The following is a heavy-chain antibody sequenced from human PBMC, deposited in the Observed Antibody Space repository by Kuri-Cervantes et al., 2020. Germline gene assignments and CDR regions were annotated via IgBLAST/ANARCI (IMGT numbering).Heavy chain of an antibody. V-gene: IGHV4-61*01. CDR3: ARDWSSGWYAVDYFDY. CDR1: GGSVNIDPYY. CDR2: MHYSGSGSA. J-gene: IGHJ4*02. D-gene: IGHD6-19*01. Sequence: SETLSLTCSVSGGSVNIDPYYWSWIRQPPGKGLEWIGYMHYSGSGSANYSPSLKSRVTISLDTSKNQFSLNLNSVTAAGTAVYYCARDWSSGWYAVDYFDYRGQGTLVTVSS.